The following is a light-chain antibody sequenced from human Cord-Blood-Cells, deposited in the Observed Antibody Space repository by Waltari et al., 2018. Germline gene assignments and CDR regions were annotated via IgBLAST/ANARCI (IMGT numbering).Light chain of an antibody. CDR1: SSDVGSSNL. CDR2: EGS. Sequence: QSALTQPASVSGSPGQSITISCPGTSSDVGSSNLVSWYQQHPGKAPKLMIYEGSKRPSGVSNRFSGSKSGNTASLTISGLQAEDEADYYCCSYAGSYVFGTGTKVTVL. CDR3: CSYAGSYV. V-gene: IGLV2-23*01. J-gene: IGLJ1*01.